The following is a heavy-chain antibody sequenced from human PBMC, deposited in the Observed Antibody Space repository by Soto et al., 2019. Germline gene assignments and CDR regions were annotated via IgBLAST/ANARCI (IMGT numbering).Heavy chain of an antibody. J-gene: IGHJ4*02. D-gene: IGHD3-9*01. Sequence: SETLSLTCTVSGGSISSGGYYWSWIRQHPGKGLEWIGYIYYSGSTYYNPSLKSRVTISVDTSKNQFSLKLSSVTAADTAVYYCARAPPHYDILTGYHPEPPHFDYWGQGTLVTVSS. CDR1: GGSISSGGYY. CDR3: ARAPPHYDILTGYHPEPPHFDY. CDR2: IYYSGST. V-gene: IGHV4-31*03.